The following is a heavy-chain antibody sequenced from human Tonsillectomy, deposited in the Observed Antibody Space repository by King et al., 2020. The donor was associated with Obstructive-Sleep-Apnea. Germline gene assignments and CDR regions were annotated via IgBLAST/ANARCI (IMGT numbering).Heavy chain of an antibody. V-gene: IGHV3-23*04. CDR2: ISGSGGST. CDR1: GFTFSIYA. D-gene: IGHD3-10*01. J-gene: IGHJ4*02. Sequence: VQLVESGGGLVQPGGSLRLSCAASGFTFSIYAMTWVRQAPGKGLEWVSAISGSGGSTYYADSVKGRFTISRDNSKHTLYLQMNSLRAEDTAVYYCAKDREINYGSGSFDYWGQGTLVTVSS. CDR3: AKDREINYGSGSFDY.